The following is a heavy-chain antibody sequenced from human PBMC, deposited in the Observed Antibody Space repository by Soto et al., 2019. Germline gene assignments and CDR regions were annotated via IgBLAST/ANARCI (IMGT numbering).Heavy chain of an antibody. D-gene: IGHD3-16*01. CDR2: ISYDGSDK. J-gene: IGHJ4*02. CDR3: ARDRGSYFDY. Sequence: QVHLVESGGGVVQPGRSLTLSCAASGFSFSTYAVQWVRQAPGKGLEWVAVISYDGSDKYYADSVKGRFTISRDNSNNTVSLQMNCLRADDTAVYYCARDRGSYFDYWGQGTLVTVSS. V-gene: IGHV3-30-3*01. CDR1: GFSFSTYA.